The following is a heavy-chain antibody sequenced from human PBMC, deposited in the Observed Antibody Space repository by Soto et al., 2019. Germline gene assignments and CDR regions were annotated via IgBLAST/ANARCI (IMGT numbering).Heavy chain of an antibody. CDR1: GYTLTELS. V-gene: IGHV1-24*01. Sequence: ASVKVSCKVSGYTLTELSMHWVRQAPGKGLEWMGGFDPEDGETIYAQKFQGRVTMTEDTSTDTAYMELRSLRSDDTAVYYCARDFVDIVATIRGGDYWGQGTLVTVSS. CDR3: ARDFVDIVATIRGGDY. D-gene: IGHD5-12*01. J-gene: IGHJ4*02. CDR2: FDPEDGET.